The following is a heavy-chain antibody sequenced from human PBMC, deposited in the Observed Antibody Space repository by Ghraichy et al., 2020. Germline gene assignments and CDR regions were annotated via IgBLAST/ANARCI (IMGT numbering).Heavy chain of an antibody. D-gene: IGHD5-18*01. CDR3: ARGVPTGYSYGTPHDAFDI. CDR1: GFTFSSYG. CDR2: LSYGGSNK. V-gene: IGHV3-30*03. J-gene: IGHJ3*02. Sequence: GGSLRLSCAASGFTFSSYGMHWVRQAPGKGLEWVAVLSYGGSNKYYADSVKGRFTISRDNSKNTLYLQMNSLRAEDTAVYYCARGVPTGYSYGTPHDAFDIWGQGTMVTVSS.